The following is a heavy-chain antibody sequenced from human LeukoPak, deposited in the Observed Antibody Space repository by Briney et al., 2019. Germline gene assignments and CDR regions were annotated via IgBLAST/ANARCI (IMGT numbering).Heavy chain of an antibody. CDR1: GFTFDDYD. CDR2: ISGNGDHT. Sequence: GGSPRLFCAASGFTFDDYDMHWARQAPGKGLEWVSLISGNGDHTYYADSVKGRFTISRDNSKNSLYLQMNSLRTEDTALYYCATEGSGGDLDLDYWAQRTLVTVSS. J-gene: IGHJ4*02. D-gene: IGHD3-10*01. CDR3: ATEGSGGDLDLDY. V-gene: IGHV3-43*02.